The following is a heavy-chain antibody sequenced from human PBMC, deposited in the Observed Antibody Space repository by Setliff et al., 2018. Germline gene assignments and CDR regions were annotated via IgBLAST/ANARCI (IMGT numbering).Heavy chain of an antibody. V-gene: IGHV1-2*02. CDR3: ARDLFSSSWYDH. Sequence: ASVKVSCKASGYTFTGYCMHWVRQAPGQGLEWMGWINPNSGGTNYARKFQGRVTMTRDTSITTAYMEISSLTSDDTAVYYCARDLFSSSWYDHWGQGTQVTVSS. CDR2: INPNSGGT. D-gene: IGHD6-19*01. CDR1: GYTFTGYC. J-gene: IGHJ5*02.